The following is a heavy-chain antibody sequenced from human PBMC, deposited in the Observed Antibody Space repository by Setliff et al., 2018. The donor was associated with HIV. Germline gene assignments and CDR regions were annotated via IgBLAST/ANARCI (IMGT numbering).Heavy chain of an antibody. Sequence: SETLSLTCAVSGYSISSSNWWAWFRQPPGKGLEWIGYIYHNGNTNYNPSLRSRVTMSIDTSKTQFSLKLSSVTAADTAVYYCARGGLVVATIWDAFDLWGQGTMVTVSS. J-gene: IGHJ3*01. D-gene: IGHD5-12*01. V-gene: IGHV4-28*03. CDR3: ARGGLVVATIWDAFDL. CDR2: IYHNGNT. CDR1: GYSISSSNW.